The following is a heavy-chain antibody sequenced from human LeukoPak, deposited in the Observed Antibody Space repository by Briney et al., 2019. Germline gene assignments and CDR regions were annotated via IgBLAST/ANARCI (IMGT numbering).Heavy chain of an antibody. CDR1: GGSVSRSPYY. CDR2: IYYSGST. D-gene: IGHD4-23*01. CDR3: ARDVRADGGNYVNWYFDL. Sequence: PSETLSLTCTVSGGSVSRSPYYWGWIRQPPGKGLEWIGNIYYSGSTYYNPSLKSRVTISVDKSKNQFSLKLSSVTAADTAVYYCARDVRADGGNYVNWYFDLWGRGTLVTVSS. J-gene: IGHJ2*01. V-gene: IGHV4-39*07.